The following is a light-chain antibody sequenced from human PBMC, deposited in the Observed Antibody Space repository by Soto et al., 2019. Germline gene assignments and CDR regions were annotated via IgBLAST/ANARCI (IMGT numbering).Light chain of an antibody. CDR1: GSDVGGYKY. V-gene: IGLV2-14*01. J-gene: IGLJ1*01. Sequence: QSVLTQPASVSGSPGQSITISCTGTGSDVGGYKYVSWYQQLPGKAPKLMIYGVSYRPSGVSDRFSGSKSGNTASLIISGLQAADEAHYYCSSYASTSAVVFGSGTKVTV. CDR2: GVS. CDR3: SSYASTSAVV.